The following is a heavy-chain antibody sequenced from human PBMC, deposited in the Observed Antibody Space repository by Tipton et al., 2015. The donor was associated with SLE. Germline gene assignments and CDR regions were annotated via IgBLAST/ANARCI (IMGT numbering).Heavy chain of an antibody. V-gene: IGHV3-74*01. Sequence: SLRLSCAASGFTFSSYWMHWVRQAPGKGLVWVSRINSDESTTSYAASVKGLFTITRDNDKTMLYQQMNSLRADATAVYYGAREGISGSFDSSGYYGWGQGTLVTVSS. CDR3: AREGISGSFDSSGYYG. D-gene: IGHD3-22*01. CDR2: INSDESTT. J-gene: IGHJ4*02. CDR1: GFTFSSYW.